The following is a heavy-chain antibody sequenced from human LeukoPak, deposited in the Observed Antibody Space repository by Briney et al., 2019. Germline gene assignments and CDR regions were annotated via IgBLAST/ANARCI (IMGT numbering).Heavy chain of an antibody. CDR1: GFTFSSYN. D-gene: IGHD6-25*01. Sequence: PGGSLRLSCTASGFTFSSYNMNWVRQAPGKGLEWVSSISSSSSYKYYANSVEGRFTISRDNAKSTLYLQMNSLRLEDTAVYYCARENLAAAADYWGQGTVVTVSS. CDR2: ISSSSSYK. V-gene: IGHV3-21*01. CDR3: ARENLAAAADY. J-gene: IGHJ4*02.